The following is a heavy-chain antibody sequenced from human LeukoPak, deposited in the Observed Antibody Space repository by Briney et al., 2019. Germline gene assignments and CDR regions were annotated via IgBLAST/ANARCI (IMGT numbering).Heavy chain of an antibody. CDR1: GVSIVSRGFS. Sequence: SETLSLTCTVSGVSIVSRGFSWTWIRQPPGKGLEWIGCISNSGDAYSNPSLKSRLSISVDASKNQFSLRLTSVTAADTAVYFCARDVLVTSSPDAFDVWGQGTMVTVSS. J-gene: IGHJ3*01. D-gene: IGHD2-21*02. V-gene: IGHV4-31*03. CDR3: ARDVLVTSSPDAFDV. CDR2: ISNSGDA.